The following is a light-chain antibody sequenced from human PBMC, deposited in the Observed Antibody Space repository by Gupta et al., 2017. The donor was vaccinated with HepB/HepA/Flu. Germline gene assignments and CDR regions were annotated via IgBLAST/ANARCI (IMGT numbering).Light chain of an antibody. CDR1: QSVRS. CDR3: QQRSNWPLIT. Sequence: IVLTQSPATLSLSPGERATLSCRASQSVRSLAWYQQKPGQAPRLLIYDASKRATGIPARFSGSGSGTDFTLTIRSLEPEDFAVYYCQQRSNWPLITFGQGTRLEIK. CDR2: DAS. V-gene: IGKV3-11*01. J-gene: IGKJ5*01.